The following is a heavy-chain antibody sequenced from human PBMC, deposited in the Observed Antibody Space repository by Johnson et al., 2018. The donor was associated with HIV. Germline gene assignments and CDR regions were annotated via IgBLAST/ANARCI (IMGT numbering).Heavy chain of an antibody. CDR3: AREDMEWGAFDI. CDR1: GFIFDHYG. J-gene: IGHJ3*02. CDR2: ISGSVGST. D-gene: IGHD3-3*01. Sequence: VQLVESGGGVVRPGGSLRLSCAASGFIFDHYGMSWVRQVPGEGLEWVSAISGSVGSTYYADSVKGRFTISRDNSKNTLYFQMNSLRADDTAVYYCAREDMEWGAFDIWGQGTMVTVSS. V-gene: IGHV3-23*04.